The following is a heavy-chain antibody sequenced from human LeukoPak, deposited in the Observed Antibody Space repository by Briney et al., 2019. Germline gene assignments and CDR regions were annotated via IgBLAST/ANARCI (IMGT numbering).Heavy chain of an antibody. CDR1: GFTFSSYA. Sequence: PGGSLRLSCAASGFTFSSYAMHWVRQAPGKGLEWVAVISYDGSNKYYADSVKGRFTISRDNSKNTLYLQMNSLRAEDTAVYYCARDRYSSSWYSRFDPWGQGTLVTVSS. J-gene: IGHJ5*02. D-gene: IGHD6-13*01. CDR2: ISYDGSNK. V-gene: IGHV3-30-3*01. CDR3: ARDRYSSSWYSRFDP.